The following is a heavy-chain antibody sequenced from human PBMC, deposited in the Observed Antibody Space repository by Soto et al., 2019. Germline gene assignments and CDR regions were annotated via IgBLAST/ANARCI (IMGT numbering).Heavy chain of an antibody. J-gene: IGHJ6*02. CDR2: ISYDGSNK. CDR3: AKESIIAAAGTPDYYGMDV. CDR1: GFTFSSYG. V-gene: IGHV3-30*18. Sequence: GGSLRLSCAASGFTFSSYGMHWVRQAPGKGLEWVAVISYDGSNKYYADSVKGRFTISRDNSKNTLYLQMNSLRAEDTAVYYCAKESIIAAAGTPDYYGMDVWGQGTTVTVSS. D-gene: IGHD6-13*01.